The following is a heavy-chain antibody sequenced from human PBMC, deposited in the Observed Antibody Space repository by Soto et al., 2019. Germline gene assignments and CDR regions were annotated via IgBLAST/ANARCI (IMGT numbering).Heavy chain of an antibody. CDR3: ARGGMGVVATATKFDP. D-gene: IGHD2-21*02. CDR1: GGTFSSYA. CDR2: IIPIFGTA. V-gene: IGHV1-69*06. Sequence: ASVKVSCKASGGTFSSYAISWVRQAPGQGLEWMGGIIPIFGTANYAQKFQGRVTITADKSTSTAYMELSSLRSEDTAVYYCARGGMGVVATATKFDPWGQGTLVTVSS. J-gene: IGHJ5*02.